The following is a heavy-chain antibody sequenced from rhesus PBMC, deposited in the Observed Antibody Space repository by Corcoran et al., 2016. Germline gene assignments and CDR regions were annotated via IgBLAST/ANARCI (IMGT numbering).Heavy chain of an antibody. CDR3: ARDSSGWSGYFDF. Sequence: EVQLVESGGGLVQPGGSLILSCVASGFNFSDYGMAWVRQATGKGLESVSSISQPSGSNTYYLDPVKGRFTITRDNAKNTLYLRMNSLRAEDTAVYYCARDSSGWSGYFDFWGQGVLVTVSS. J-gene: IGHJ4*01. CDR1: GFNFSDYG. D-gene: IGHD6S26*01. CDR2: ISQPSGSNT. V-gene: IGHV3-37*01.